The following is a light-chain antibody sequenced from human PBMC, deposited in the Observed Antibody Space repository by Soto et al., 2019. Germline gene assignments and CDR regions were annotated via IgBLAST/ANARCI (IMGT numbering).Light chain of an antibody. CDR3: QQYNSWPLT. J-gene: IGKJ3*01. CDR1: QSVSSN. V-gene: IGKV3-15*01. CDR2: GSS. Sequence: EMVMTQSPATLSVSPGEAATLSCRASQSVSSNLAWYQQKPGQAPRLLIHGSSTRASGVPTRFSGSGSGTDFTLTISSLQSEDFAVYYCQQYNSWPLTFGPGTKVDIK.